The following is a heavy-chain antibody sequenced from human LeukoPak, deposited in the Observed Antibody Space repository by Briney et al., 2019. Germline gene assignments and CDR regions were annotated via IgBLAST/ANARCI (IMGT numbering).Heavy chain of an antibody. J-gene: IGHJ6*02. V-gene: IGHV3-23*01. CDR2: ISGSGGST. CDR3: AKASGTISLYGMDV. CDR1: VFTFSSYA. D-gene: IGHD3-9*01. Sequence: RGSLRLSCAASVFTFSSYAMSWVRQAPGEGLEWVSAISGSGGSTHYADSVKGRFTISRDNSKHTLYLQMNSLRPEDTAVYYCAKASGTISLYGMDVWGQGTTVTVSS.